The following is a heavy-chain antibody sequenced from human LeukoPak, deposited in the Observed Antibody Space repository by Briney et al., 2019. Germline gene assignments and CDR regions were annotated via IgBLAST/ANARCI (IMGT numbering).Heavy chain of an antibody. Sequence: PSETLSLTCTVSGGSISSYYWSWIRQPPGKGLEWIGYIYYSGSTNYNPSLKSRVTISVDTSKNQFSLKLSSVAAADTAVYYCARGTTVTTPPRYYYGMDVWGQGTTVTVSS. J-gene: IGHJ6*02. V-gene: IGHV4-59*01. D-gene: IGHD4-17*01. CDR2: IYYSGST. CDR3: ARGTTVTTPPRYYYGMDV. CDR1: GGSISSYY.